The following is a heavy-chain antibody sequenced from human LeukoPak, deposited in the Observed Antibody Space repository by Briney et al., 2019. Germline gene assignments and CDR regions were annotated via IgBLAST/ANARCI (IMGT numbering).Heavy chain of an antibody. CDR3: ARELDGGDYYYYMDV. CDR2: IYTSGST. J-gene: IGHJ6*03. D-gene: IGHD4-23*01. Sequence: SETLSLTCTVSGGSISIYYWSWIRQPAGKGLEWIGRIYTSGSTNYNPSLKSRVTMSVDTSKNQFSLKLSSVTAADTAVYYCARELDGGDYYYYMDVWGKGTTVTVSS. V-gene: IGHV4-4*07. CDR1: GGSISIYY.